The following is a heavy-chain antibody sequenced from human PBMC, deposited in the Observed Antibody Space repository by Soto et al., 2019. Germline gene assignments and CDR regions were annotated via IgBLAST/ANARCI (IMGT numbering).Heavy chain of an antibody. J-gene: IGHJ4*02. V-gene: IGHV1-18*01. D-gene: IGHD5-18*01. CDR2: ISAYNGNT. Sequence: GASVKVSCKASGYAFTSYGISWVRQAPGQGLEWMGWISAYNGNTNYAQKLQGRVTMTTDTSTSTAYMELRSLRSDDTAVYYCARRGYSYGTGNLDFDYWGQGTLVTVSS. CDR1: GYAFTSYG. CDR3: ARRGYSYGTGNLDFDY.